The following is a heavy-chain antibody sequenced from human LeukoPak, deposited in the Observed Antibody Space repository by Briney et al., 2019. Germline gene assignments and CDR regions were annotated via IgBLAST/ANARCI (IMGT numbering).Heavy chain of an antibody. J-gene: IGHJ4*02. CDR2: IYPGDSDT. V-gene: IGHV5-51*01. Sequence: GESLKISCKGSGYSFTSYWIGWVRQMPGKGLEWMGIIYPGDSDTRYSPSFQGQVTISADKSISTAYLQWSSLKASDTAMYYRARPGYCSSTSCYASFWGQGTLVTVSS. CDR3: ARPGYCSSTSCYASF. D-gene: IGHD2-2*01. CDR1: GYSFTSYW.